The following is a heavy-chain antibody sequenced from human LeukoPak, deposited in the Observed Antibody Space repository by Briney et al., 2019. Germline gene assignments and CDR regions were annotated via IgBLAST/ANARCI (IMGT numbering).Heavy chain of an antibody. CDR1: GGSISSYY. Sequence: SETLSLTCTVSGGSISSYYWNWIRQPPGKGLEWIGYIYYSGSTNYNPSLKSRVTISVDTSKNQFSLKLSSVTAADTAVYYCARGRYYYDSSDNWFDPWGQGTLVTVSS. CDR3: ARGRYYYDSSDNWFDP. V-gene: IGHV4-59*08. J-gene: IGHJ5*02. CDR2: IYYSGST. D-gene: IGHD3-22*01.